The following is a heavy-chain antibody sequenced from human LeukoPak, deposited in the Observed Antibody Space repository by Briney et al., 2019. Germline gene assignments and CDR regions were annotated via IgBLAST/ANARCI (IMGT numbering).Heavy chain of an antibody. D-gene: IGHD1-7*01. CDR2: INHSGST. J-gene: IGHJ5*02. CDR1: GGSFSGSY. V-gene: IGHV4-34*01. CDR3: ARGRGPSRIPGTTTQLGGVWFDP. Sequence: SETLSLTCAVYGGSFSGSYWSWIRQPPGKGVEWIGEINHSGSTNYNPSLKTRLTISVDTSKNQFSLKLNSVTAADTALYYCARGRGPSRIPGTTTQLGGVWFDPWGQGTLVTVSS.